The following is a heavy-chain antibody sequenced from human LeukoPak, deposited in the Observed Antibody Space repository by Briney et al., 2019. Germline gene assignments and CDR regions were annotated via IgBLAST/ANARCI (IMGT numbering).Heavy chain of an antibody. CDR3: ARLPGMYYYYYMDV. Sequence: GESLKIPCKGSGYSFSSYWIGWVRQMPGKGLEWVGIIYPGDYDTRYSPSFQGQVTLSADKSISTAYLQWSSLKGSDTAMYYCARLPGMYYYYYMDVWGKGTTVTISS. V-gene: IGHV5-51*01. CDR1: GYSFSSYW. D-gene: IGHD1-26*01. J-gene: IGHJ6*03. CDR2: IYPGDYDT.